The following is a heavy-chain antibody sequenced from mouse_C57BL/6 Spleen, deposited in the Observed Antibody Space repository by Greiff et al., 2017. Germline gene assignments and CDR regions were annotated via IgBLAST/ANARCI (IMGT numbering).Heavy chain of an antibody. D-gene: IGHD1-1*01. CDR1: GYSITSGYY. V-gene: IGHV3-6*01. Sequence: VQLKESGPGLVKPSPSLSLTCSVTGYSITSGYYWNWIRQFPGNKLEWMGYISYDGSTNYNPSLKNRNSITRDTSKNQFFLKLNSVTTEDTATYYCAREAATVDFDYWGQGTTLTVSS. CDR3: AREAATVDFDY. J-gene: IGHJ2*01. CDR2: ISYDGST.